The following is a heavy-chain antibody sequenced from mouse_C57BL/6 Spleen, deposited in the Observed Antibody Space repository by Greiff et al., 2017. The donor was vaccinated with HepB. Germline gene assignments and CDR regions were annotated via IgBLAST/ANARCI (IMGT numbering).Heavy chain of an antibody. V-gene: IGHV1-81*01. CDR1: GYTFTSYG. Sequence: VQLQESGAELARPGASVKLSCKASGYTFTSYGIRWVKQRTGQGLEWIGEIYPRSGNTYYNEKFKGKATLTADKSSSTAYMELRSLTSEDSAVYFCARGSYDGGNWFAYWGQGTLVTVSA. J-gene: IGHJ3*01. CDR3: ARGSYDGGNWFAY. D-gene: IGHD2-12*01. CDR2: IYPRSGNT.